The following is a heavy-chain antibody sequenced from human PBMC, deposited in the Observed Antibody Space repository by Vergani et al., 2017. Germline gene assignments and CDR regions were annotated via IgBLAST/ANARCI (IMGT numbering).Heavy chain of an antibody. V-gene: IGHV3-48*01. Sequence: EVQLVESGGGLVQPGGSLRLSCAASGFTFSSYSMNWVRQAPGKRLEWVSYISSSSSTIYYADSVKGRFTISRDNAKNSLHLQMNSLRAEDTAVYYCARTLGIVVPDYWGQGTLVTVSS. J-gene: IGHJ4*02. CDR1: GFTFSSYS. CDR3: ARTLGIVVPDY. CDR2: ISSSSSTI. D-gene: IGHD7-27*01.